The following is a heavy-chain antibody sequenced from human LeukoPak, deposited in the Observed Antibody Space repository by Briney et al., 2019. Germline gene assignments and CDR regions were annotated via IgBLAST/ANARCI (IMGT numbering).Heavy chain of an antibody. J-gene: IGHJ5*02. D-gene: IGHD6-25*01. CDR2: INHLGSA. CDR1: GYSITSTSF. V-gene: IGHV4-38-2*02. CDR3: ARDSRSGGAYNWFDP. Sequence: PSETLSLTCSVSGYSITSTSFWAWIRQTPGKGLEWIGSINHLGSAYYNPSLESRVTISVDTSKNHFSLNLKSVTAADTAVYYCARDSRSGGAYNWFDPWGQGTLVTVSS.